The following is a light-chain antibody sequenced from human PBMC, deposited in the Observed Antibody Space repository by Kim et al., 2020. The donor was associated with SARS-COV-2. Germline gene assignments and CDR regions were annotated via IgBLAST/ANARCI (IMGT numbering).Light chain of an antibody. CDR2: YDS. CDR3: QVWDSSGDHRVV. Sequence: PGKTGGITWGGSSIGSNCVHRYHQLPGQAPVLVISYDSDRPSGIRERFSGANSGNTATLTISRVEAGDEAGYYCQVWDSSGDHRVVFGGGTQLTVL. J-gene: IGLJ2*01. CDR1: SIGSNC. V-gene: IGLV3-21*04.